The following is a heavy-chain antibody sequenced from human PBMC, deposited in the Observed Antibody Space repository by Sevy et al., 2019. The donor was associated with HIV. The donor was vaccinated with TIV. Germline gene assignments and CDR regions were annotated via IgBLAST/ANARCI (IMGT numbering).Heavy chain of an antibody. D-gene: IGHD3-10*01. V-gene: IGHV3-73*01. CDR3: TCVSGSYYFDN. Sequence: GGSLRLSCTAFGFTFSGSAMHWVRQASGKGLEWVARIRRKANGDATAYAASVKGRFTISRDDSENTAYLQMNSLKTEDTAVYYCTCVSGSYYFDNWGQGTLVTVSS. CDR2: IRRKANGDAT. CDR1: GFTFSGSA. J-gene: IGHJ4*02.